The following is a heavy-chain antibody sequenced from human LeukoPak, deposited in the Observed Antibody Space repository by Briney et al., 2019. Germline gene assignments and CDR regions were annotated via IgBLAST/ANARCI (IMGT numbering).Heavy chain of an antibody. V-gene: IGHV3-30*03. D-gene: IGHD4-23*01. CDR3: ALTSGPNYGGNSWGAFDI. J-gene: IGHJ3*02. CDR1: GFTFSSYG. Sequence: PGGSLRLSCAASGFTFSSYGMHWVRQAPGKGLEWVAVISYDGSNKYYADSVKGRFTISRDNSKNTLYLQMNSLRAEDTAVYYCALTSGPNYGGNSWGAFDIWGQGTMVTVSS. CDR2: ISYDGSNK.